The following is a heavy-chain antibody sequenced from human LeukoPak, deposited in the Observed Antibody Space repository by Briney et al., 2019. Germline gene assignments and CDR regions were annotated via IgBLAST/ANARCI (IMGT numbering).Heavy chain of an antibody. Sequence: ASVKVSCKASRGTFSSYAISWVRQAPGQGLEWMGRIIPILGIANYAQKFQGRVTITADKSTSTAYMELSSLRSEDTAVYYCARTPTTVTTGPSNWFDPWGQGTLVTVSS. CDR2: IIPILGIA. J-gene: IGHJ5*02. CDR3: ARTPTTVTTGPSNWFDP. V-gene: IGHV1-69*04. D-gene: IGHD4-17*01. CDR1: RGTFSSYA.